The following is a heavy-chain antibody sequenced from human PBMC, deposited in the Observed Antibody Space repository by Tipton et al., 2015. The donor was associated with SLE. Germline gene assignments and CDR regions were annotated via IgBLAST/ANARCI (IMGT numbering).Heavy chain of an antibody. CDR1: GGSLRTQY. CDR3: ARDVGGYNTGWFPYYFDY. V-gene: IGHV4-59*11. J-gene: IGHJ4*02. Sequence: TLSLTCTVSGGSLRTQYWSWIRQPPGKGLEWIGYIYYSGSTYYNPSLKSRVTISADTSNNQFSLKLSSVTAADTAVYYCARDVGGYNTGWFPYYFDYWGQGTLVTVSS. D-gene: IGHD2-8*02. CDR2: IYYSGST.